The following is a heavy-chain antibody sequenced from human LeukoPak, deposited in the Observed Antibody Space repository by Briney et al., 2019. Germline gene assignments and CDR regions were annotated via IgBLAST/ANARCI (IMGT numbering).Heavy chain of an antibody. D-gene: IGHD4-23*01. Sequence: SETLSLTCAVYGGSFSGYYWSWIRQPPGKGLEWIGEINHSGSTNYNPSLKSRVTISVDTSKNQFSLKLSSVTAADTAVYYCARGSKLRVPKRKTTVVTSGTQHYYYYMDVWGKGTTVTVSS. CDR1: GGSFSGYY. V-gene: IGHV4-34*01. CDR3: ARGSKLRVPKRKTTVVTSGTQHYYYYMDV. J-gene: IGHJ6*03. CDR2: INHSGST.